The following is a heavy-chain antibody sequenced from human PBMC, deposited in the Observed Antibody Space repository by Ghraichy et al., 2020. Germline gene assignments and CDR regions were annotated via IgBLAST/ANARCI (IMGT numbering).Heavy chain of an antibody. Sequence: ASVKVSCKASGYTFTSYGVTWVRQAPAQGLEWMGWISVYNGNTNYAQKVQGRVTMTTDTSTSTAYMELRSLRSDDTAVYYCARRVAADGTGGYYFDYWGQGTLVTVSS. CDR2: ISVYNGNT. J-gene: IGHJ4*02. D-gene: IGHD6-13*01. CDR1: GYTFTSYG. CDR3: ARRVAADGTGGYYFDY. V-gene: IGHV1-18*04.